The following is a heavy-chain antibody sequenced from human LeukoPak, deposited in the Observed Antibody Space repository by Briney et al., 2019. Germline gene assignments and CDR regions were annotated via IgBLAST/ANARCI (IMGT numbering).Heavy chain of an antibody. CDR2: INHSGST. D-gene: IGHD2-2*01. Sequence: PSETLSLTCAVYGGSFSGYYWSWIRQPPGKGLEWIGEINHSGSTNYNPSLKSRVTISVDTSKNQFSLKLSSVTAADTAVYYCARLRGKYCSSTSCVYYYMGVWGKGTTVTVSS. V-gene: IGHV4-34*01. J-gene: IGHJ6*03. CDR3: ARLRGKYCSSTSCVYYYMGV. CDR1: GGSFSGYY.